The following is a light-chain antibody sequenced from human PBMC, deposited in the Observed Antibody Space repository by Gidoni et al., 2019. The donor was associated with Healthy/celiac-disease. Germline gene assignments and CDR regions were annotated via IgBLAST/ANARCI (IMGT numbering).Light chain of an antibody. CDR2: SNN. Sequence: QSVLTQPPSASATPVQRVTISCSGSSSNIGSNTVNWYQQLPGTAPKLLIYSNNQRPSGVPDRFSGSKSGTSASLAISRLQSEDEADYYCAAWDDSLNGVVFGGGTKLTVL. V-gene: IGLV1-44*01. J-gene: IGLJ2*01. CDR1: SSNIGSNT. CDR3: AAWDDSLNGVV.